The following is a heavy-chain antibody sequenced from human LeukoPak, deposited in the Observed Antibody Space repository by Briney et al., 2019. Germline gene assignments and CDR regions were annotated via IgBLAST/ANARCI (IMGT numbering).Heavy chain of an antibody. CDR3: ARDGFGESLGY. CDR1: GGSISSSNW. D-gene: IGHD3-10*01. V-gene: IGHV4-4*02. Sequence: SETLSLTCAVSGGSISSSNWWRWVRQPPGTGLEWIGEIYHSGSTNYNPSLKSRVTISVDKSKNQFSLKLSSVTAADTAVYYCARDGFGESLGYWGQGTLVTVSS. CDR2: IYHSGST. J-gene: IGHJ4*02.